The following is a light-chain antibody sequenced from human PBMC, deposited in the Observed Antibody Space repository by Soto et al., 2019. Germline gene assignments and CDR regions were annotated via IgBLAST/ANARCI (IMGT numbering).Light chain of an antibody. CDR2: KAS. J-gene: IGKJ1*01. Sequence: DLLMTQSPSTLSGSVGDRVTITCRASQTISSWLAWYQQKPGKAPKLLIYKASTLKSGVPSRFSGSGSGTEFTLTISSLQPDDFATYYCQHYNSYSEAFGQGTKVELK. CDR1: QTISSW. CDR3: QHYNSYSEA. V-gene: IGKV1-5*03.